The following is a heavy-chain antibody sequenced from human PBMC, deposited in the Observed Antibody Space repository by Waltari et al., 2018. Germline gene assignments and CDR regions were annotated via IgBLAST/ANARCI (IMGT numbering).Heavy chain of an antibody. CDR2: VYYSGRT. V-gene: IGHV4-39*07. CDR3: ARGYRSGSHLYYYYYMDV. D-gene: IGHD3-10*01. CDR1: GGSISGSGWY. J-gene: IGHJ6*03. Sequence: QLQLQESGPGLVKPSETLSLTCTVSGGSISGSGWYWGWIRQTPGKGLEWIGGVYYSGRTYYNPSLKCRVTISVDTFKNHFSLRLNSVTAADTAVYYCARGYRSGSHLYYYYYMDVWGKGTTVTISS.